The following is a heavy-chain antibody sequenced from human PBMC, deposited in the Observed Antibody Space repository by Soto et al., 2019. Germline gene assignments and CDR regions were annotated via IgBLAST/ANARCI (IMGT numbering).Heavy chain of an antibody. CDR2: IKQDGSEK. J-gene: IGHJ4*02. Sequence: EVQLVESGGGLVQPGGSLRLSCAASGFTFRDYWMTWARQAPGKGLEWVASIKQDGSEKYYVDSAMGRFTISRDNAKNSLTLQINSLRAEDTAVYYCARTRTTLEHRGQGTLVNVSS. V-gene: IGHV3-7*01. D-gene: IGHD1-1*01. CDR3: ARTRTTLEH. CDR1: GFTFRDYW.